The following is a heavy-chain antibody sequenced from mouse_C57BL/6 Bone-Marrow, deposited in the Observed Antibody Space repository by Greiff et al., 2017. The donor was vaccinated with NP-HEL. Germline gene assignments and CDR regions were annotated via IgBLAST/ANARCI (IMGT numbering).Heavy chain of an antibody. V-gene: IGHV1-42*01. J-gene: IGHJ4*01. CDR3: ARVYSNYEGAMDY. D-gene: IGHD2-5*01. CDR2: INPSTGGT. CDR1: GYSFTGYY. Sequence: DVQLQESGPELVKPGASVKISCKASGYSFTGYYMNWVKQSPEKSLEWIGEINPSTGGTTYNQKFKAKATLTVDKSSSTAYMQLKSLTSEDSAVYYCARVYSNYEGAMDYWGQGTSVTVSS.